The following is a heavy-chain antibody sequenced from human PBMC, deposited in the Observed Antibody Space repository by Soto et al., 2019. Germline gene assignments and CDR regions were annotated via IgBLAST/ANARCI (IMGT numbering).Heavy chain of an antibody. Sequence: ASVKVSCKASGYTFTSYDINWVRQATGQGLEWMGWMNPNSGNTGYAQKFQGRVTMTRNTSISTAYMELSSLRSEDTAVYYCARVQSLVVVAAIGYWGQGTLVTVSS. CDR3: ARVQSLVVVAAIGY. CDR2: MNPNSGNT. D-gene: IGHD2-15*01. J-gene: IGHJ4*02. V-gene: IGHV1-8*01. CDR1: GYTFTSYD.